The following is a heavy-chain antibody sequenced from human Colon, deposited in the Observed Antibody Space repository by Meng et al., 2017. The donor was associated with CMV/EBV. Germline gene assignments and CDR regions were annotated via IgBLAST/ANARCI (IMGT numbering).Heavy chain of an antibody. J-gene: IGHJ5*02. Sequence: LSCAASGLTFSAVVIQCDRQVPGKGVEWMEIISQAGTTKYYAESVKGRFSLSRDNSQNTVTVHMSSQRGDDTDVYYCARASNSSFDHWGQGTLVTVSS. D-gene: IGHD4-11*01. CDR2: ISQAGTTK. CDR1: GLTFSAVV. V-gene: IGHV3-30-3*01. CDR3: ARASNSSFDH.